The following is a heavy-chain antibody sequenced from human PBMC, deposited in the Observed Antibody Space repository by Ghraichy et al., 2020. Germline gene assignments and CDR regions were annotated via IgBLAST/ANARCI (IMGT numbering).Heavy chain of an antibody. CDR3: ARSGYCSSTSCQWRYYYYGMDV. V-gene: IGHV1-18*04. CDR1: GYTFTSYG. CDR2: ISAYNGNT. D-gene: IGHD2-2*01. Sequence: ASVKVSCKASGYTFTSYGISWVRQAPGQGLEWMGWISAYNGNTNYAQKLQGRVTMTTDTSTSTAYMELRSLRSDDTAVYYCARSGYCSSTSCQWRYYYYGMDVWGQGTTVTVSS. J-gene: IGHJ6*02.